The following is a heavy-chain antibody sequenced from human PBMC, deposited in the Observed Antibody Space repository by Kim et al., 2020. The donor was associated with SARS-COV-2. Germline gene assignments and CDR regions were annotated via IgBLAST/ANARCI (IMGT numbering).Heavy chain of an antibody. CDR3: ARRQIAVADDAFDI. V-gene: IGHV5-51*01. J-gene: IGHJ3*02. Sequence: SPSFQGQVTISADKSISTAYLQWSSLKASDTAMYYCARRQIAVADDAFDIWGQGTMVTVSS. D-gene: IGHD6-19*01.